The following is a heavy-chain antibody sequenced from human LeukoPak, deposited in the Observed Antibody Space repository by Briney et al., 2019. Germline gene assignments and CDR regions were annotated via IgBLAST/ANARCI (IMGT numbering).Heavy chain of an antibody. CDR2: MFHSGFT. D-gene: IGHD2-2*01. J-gene: IGHJ6*03. CDR1: GGSISSNSFY. Sequence: SETLSLTCTVSGGSISSNSFYWGWIRQPPGKGLEWIGSMFHSGFTYYNPSLKSRVTISVDTSKNQFSLKLSSVIAADTAVYYCARTTEGYCSSASCFGFSYSYYMDVWGKGTTVTISS. V-gene: IGHV4-39*07. CDR3: ARTTEGYCSSASCFGFSYSYYMDV.